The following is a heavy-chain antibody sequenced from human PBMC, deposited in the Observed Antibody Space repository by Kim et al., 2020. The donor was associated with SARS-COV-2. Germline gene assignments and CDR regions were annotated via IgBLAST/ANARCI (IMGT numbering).Heavy chain of an antibody. CDR2: ISAYNGNT. J-gene: IGHJ4*02. CDR3: ARDEGGYSMSRGTFDY. D-gene: IGHD6-13*01. V-gene: IGHV1-18*01. CDR1: GYTFTSYG. Sequence: ASVKVSCKASGYTFTSYGISWVRQAPGQGLEWMGWISAYNGNTNYAQKLQGRVTMTTDTSTSTAYMELRSLRSDDTAVYYCARDEGGYSMSRGTFDYWGQGTLVTVSS.